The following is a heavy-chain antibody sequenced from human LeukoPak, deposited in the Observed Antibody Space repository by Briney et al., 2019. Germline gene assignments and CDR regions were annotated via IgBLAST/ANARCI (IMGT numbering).Heavy chain of an antibody. J-gene: IGHJ3*02. CDR2: IYPGDSDT. V-gene: IGHV5-51*01. CDR1: GYSFTSYW. Sequence: GESLKISCKGSGYSFTSYWIGWVRQMPGKGLEWMGIIYPGDSDTRYSPSFQGQVTISADKSISTAYLQWSSLKASDTAMYYCARGNYGDYGQEGAFDIWGQGTMVTVSS. CDR3: ARGNYGDYGQEGAFDI. D-gene: IGHD4-17*01.